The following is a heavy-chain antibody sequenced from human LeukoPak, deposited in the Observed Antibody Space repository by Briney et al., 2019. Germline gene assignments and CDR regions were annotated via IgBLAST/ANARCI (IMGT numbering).Heavy chain of an antibody. CDR1: GGSISSSSYY. V-gene: IGHV4-39*07. CDR2: IYYGGST. Sequence: PSETLSLSCTVSGGSISSSSYYWGWIRQPPGKGLEWIGSIYYGGSTYYNSSLKSRVTISVDTSKNQFSLRVSSVTAADTAVYYCARARRAMAWGYFDYWGQGTLVTVSS. CDR3: ARARRAMAWGYFDY. J-gene: IGHJ4*02. D-gene: IGHD2-2*01.